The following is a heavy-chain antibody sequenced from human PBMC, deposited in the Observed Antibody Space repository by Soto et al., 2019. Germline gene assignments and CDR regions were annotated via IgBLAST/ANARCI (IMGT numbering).Heavy chain of an antibody. V-gene: IGHV4-31*03. CDR2: IFHSGST. Sequence: SETLCLTCSVSRALIDSGGFYYSWIRQPPGKGLEWLGYIFHSGSTLYTPSLRGRLTLSADTSRNQLSLHLTSVTAADTAVYYCVRGGIAGHWFDPWGQGILVTVSS. D-gene: IGHD2-21*01. CDR1: RALIDSGGFY. CDR3: VRGGIAGHWFDP. J-gene: IGHJ5*02.